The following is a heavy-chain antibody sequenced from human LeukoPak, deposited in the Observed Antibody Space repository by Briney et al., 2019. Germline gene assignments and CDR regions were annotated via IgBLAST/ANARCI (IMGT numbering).Heavy chain of an antibody. CDR1: GFTFSSYE. CDR3: ARDTSVSGTDFDY. J-gene: IGHJ4*02. CDR2: ISSSGSTI. Sequence: PGGSLRLSCAASGFTFSSYEMNWVRQAPGKGLEWVSYISSSGSTIFYADSVKGRFTISRGNAKNSLYLQMNSLRAEDTAVYYCARDTSVSGTDFDYWGQGTLVTVSS. V-gene: IGHV3-48*03. D-gene: IGHD6-19*01.